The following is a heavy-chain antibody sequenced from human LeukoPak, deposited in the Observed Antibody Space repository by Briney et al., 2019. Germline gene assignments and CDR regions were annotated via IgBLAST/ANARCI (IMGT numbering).Heavy chain of an antibody. D-gene: IGHD1-7*01. CDR3: ARASYNWNYGADY. V-gene: IGHV3-7*01. J-gene: IGHJ4*02. CDR2: IKQDGSAK. Sequence: GGSLRLSCAASGFTFSSYWMSWVRQAPGKGLEWVANIKQDGSAKYYVDSVKGRFTISRDNAKNSLYLQMNSLRAEDTAVYYCARASYNWNYGADYWGQGTLVTVSS. CDR1: GFTFSSYW.